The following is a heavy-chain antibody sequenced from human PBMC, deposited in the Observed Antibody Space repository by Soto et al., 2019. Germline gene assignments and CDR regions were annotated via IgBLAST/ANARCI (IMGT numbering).Heavy chain of an antibody. CDR3: ARDQEQLVLASGHYGMDV. CDR2: ISYDGSNK. D-gene: IGHD6-6*01. CDR1: GFTFSSYA. Sequence: QVQLVESGGGVVQPGRSLRLSCAASGFTFSSYAMHWVRQAPGKGLEWVAVISYDGSNKYYADSVKGRFTIPRDNSKNTLYLQMNSLRAEDTAVYYCARDQEQLVLASGHYGMDVWGQGTTVTVSS. J-gene: IGHJ6*02. V-gene: IGHV3-30-3*01.